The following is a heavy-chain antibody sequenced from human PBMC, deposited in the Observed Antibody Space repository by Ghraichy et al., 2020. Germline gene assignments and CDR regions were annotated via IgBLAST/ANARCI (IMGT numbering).Heavy chain of an antibody. J-gene: IGHJ6*02. V-gene: IGHV4-59*01. CDR1: GGSISSYY. D-gene: IGHD1-26*01. CDR2: IYYSGST. Sequence: SETLSLTCTVSGGSISSYYWSWIRQPPGKGLEWIGYIYYSGSTNYNPSLKSRVTISVDTSKNQFSLKLSSVTAADTAVYYCARSVWEYYYYYGMDVWGQGTTVTVSS. CDR3: ARSVWEYYYYYGMDV.